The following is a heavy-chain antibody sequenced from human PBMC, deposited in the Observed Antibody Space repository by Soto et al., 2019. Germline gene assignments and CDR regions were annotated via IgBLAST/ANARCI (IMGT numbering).Heavy chain of an antibody. D-gene: IGHD4-17*01. CDR2: IYYSGST. V-gene: IGHV4-30-4*01. CDR1: GGSISSGDYY. J-gene: IGHJ4*02. CDR3: ARGHNDYGDYWEERFDY. Sequence: QVQLQESGPGLVKPSQTLSLTCTVSGGSISSGDYYWSWIRQPPGKGLEWIGYIYYSGSTYYNPSLKSRVTISVDTSKNQFSLKLSSVTAADTAVYYCARGHNDYGDYWEERFDYWGQGTLVTVSS.